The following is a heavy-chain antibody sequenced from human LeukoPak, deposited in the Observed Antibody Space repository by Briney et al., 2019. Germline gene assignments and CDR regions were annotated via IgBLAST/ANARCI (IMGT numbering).Heavy chain of an antibody. D-gene: IGHD3-3*01. CDR1: GGSISSSSYY. Sequence: PSETLSLTCTDSGGSISSSSYYWGWIRQPPGKGLEWIGSIYYSGSTYYNPSLKSRVTISVDTSKNQFSLKLSSVTAADTAVYYCASGDTNGDYDFWSGYPEYFQHWGQGTLVTVSS. J-gene: IGHJ1*01. CDR3: ASGDTNGDYDFWSGYPEYFQH. V-gene: IGHV4-39*07. CDR2: IYYSGST.